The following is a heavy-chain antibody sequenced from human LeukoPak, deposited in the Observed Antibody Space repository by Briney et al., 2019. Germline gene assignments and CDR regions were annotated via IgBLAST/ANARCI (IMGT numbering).Heavy chain of an antibody. CDR3: ARVVYSHYWPEGMDV. V-gene: IGHV4-59*01. D-gene: IGHD4-11*01. CDR2: IYNSETT. CDR1: DDSISSYY. Sequence: SETLSLTCTVSDDSISSYYWSWIRQPPGKGLEWIGYIYNSETTNYNPSLESRVTVSEDTSKNQFSLMLTSVTAADTAVYYCARVVYSHYWPEGMDVWGQGTTVTVSS. J-gene: IGHJ6*02.